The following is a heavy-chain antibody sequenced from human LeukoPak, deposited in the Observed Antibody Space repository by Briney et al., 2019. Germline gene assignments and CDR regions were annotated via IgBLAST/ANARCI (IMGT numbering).Heavy chain of an antibody. CDR2: ISGSGGST. J-gene: IGHJ6*02. CDR1: GFTFSSYA. D-gene: IGHD2-2*01. CDR3: VKDLLVVPAHYYYYGMDV. V-gene: IGHV3-23*01. Sequence: GGSLRLSCAASGFTFSSYAMSWVRQAPGKGLEWVSAISGSGGSTYYADSVKGRFTISRDNSKNTLYLQMNSLRAEDTAVYYCVKDLLVVPAHYYYYGMDVWGQGTTVTVSS.